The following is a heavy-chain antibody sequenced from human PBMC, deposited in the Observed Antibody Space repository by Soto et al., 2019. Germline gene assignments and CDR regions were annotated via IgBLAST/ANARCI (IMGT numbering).Heavy chain of an antibody. Sequence: EVQLLEAGGNLIQPGGSLRLSCAASGLTFSSYAMSWVRQAPGQGLEWLSAISGPGATIYYADSVKGRFTISRDNSKNTLYLQMNSLTAEDTAVYYCAKMLAMVRGVTGLRDFDFLGQGTLVTVSS. J-gene: IGHJ4*02. CDR1: GLTFSSYA. V-gene: IGHV3-23*01. CDR3: AKMLAMVRGVTGLRDFDF. CDR2: ISGPGATI. D-gene: IGHD3-10*01.